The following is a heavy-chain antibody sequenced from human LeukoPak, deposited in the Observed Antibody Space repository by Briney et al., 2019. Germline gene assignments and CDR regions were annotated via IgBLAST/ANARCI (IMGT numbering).Heavy chain of an antibody. CDR3: ARDLDVPTASYLVHAFDI. V-gene: IGHV3-74*01. CDR1: GFTFSDYY. Sequence: QPGGSLRLSCAASGFTFSDYYMTWIRQAPGKGLVWVSRINDDGRNTSYADSVKGRFTISRDNAENSLYLQMNSLRAEDTAVYYCARDLDVPTASYLVHAFDIWGQGTMVTVSS. J-gene: IGHJ3*02. CDR2: INDDGRNT. D-gene: IGHD2-2*01.